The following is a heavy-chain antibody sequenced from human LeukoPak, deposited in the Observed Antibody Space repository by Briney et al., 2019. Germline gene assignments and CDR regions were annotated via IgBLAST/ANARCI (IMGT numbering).Heavy chain of an antibody. CDR1: GFTFSSYS. CDR2: ISSSSSYI. V-gene: IGHV3-21*01. D-gene: IGHD2-15*01. Sequence: PGGSLRLSCAASGFTFSSYSMNWVHQAPGKGLEWVSSISSSSSYIYYADSVKGRFTISRDNAKNSLYLQMNSLRAEDTAVYYCARGLGYCSGGSCYGDDIWGQGTMVTVSS. J-gene: IGHJ3*02. CDR3: ARGLGYCSGGSCYGDDI.